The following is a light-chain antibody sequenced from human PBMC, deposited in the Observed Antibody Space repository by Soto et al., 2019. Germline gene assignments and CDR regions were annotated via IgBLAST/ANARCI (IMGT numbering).Light chain of an antibody. CDR3: QQRGNWPPT. Sequence: LAKFSATLSFSPVQRSTLSCRASQSVGSNLAWYQQEPGQAPRLLIYDASNRATGIPARISGSGSGTDFTLTISSLEPEDFALYYCQQRGNWPPTFGQGTKVDIK. CDR1: QSVGSN. CDR2: DAS. J-gene: IGKJ1*01. V-gene: IGKV3-11*01.